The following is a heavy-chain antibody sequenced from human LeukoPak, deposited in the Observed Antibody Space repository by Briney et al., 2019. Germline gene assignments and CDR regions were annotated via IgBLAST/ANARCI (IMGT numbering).Heavy chain of an antibody. CDR3: ARDGIAAAGLSSIYYYYYYYMDV. Sequence: GRSLRLSCAASGFTFSSYAMHWVRQAPGKGLEWVAVISYDGSNKYYADSVKGRFTISRDNSKNTLYLQMNSLRAEDTAVYYCARDGIAAAGLSSIYYYYYYYMDVWGKGTTVTVSS. CDR2: ISYDGSNK. CDR1: GFTFSSYA. D-gene: IGHD6-13*01. V-gene: IGHV3-30*01. J-gene: IGHJ6*03.